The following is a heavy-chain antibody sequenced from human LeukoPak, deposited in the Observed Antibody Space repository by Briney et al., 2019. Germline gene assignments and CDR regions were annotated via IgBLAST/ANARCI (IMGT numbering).Heavy chain of an antibody. CDR1: GFTFSTYS. Sequence: GGSLRLSCAASGFTFSTYSMNWVRQAPGKGLEWVSSISSSSSYIYYADSVKGRFTISRDNAKNSLYLQMNSLRAEDTAVYYCARGGRTTWHGMDVWGQGTTVTVSS. CDR2: ISSSSSYI. CDR3: ARGGRTTWHGMDV. V-gene: IGHV3-21*01. J-gene: IGHJ6*02. D-gene: IGHD4-17*01.